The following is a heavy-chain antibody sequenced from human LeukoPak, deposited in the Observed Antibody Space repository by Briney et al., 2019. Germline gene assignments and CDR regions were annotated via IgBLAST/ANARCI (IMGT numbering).Heavy chain of an antibody. CDR3: ARAKYYCDSSGYYTYYYYYYMDV. CDR1: GGSISSSSYY. CDR2: IYYSGST. V-gene: IGHV4-39*07. J-gene: IGHJ6*03. D-gene: IGHD3-22*01. Sequence: SETLSLTCTVSGGSISSSSYYWGWIRQPPGKGLEWIGSIYYSGSTYYNPSLKSRVTISVDTSKNQFSLKLSSVTAADTAVYYCARAKYYCDSSGYYTYYYYYYMDVWGKGTTVTISS.